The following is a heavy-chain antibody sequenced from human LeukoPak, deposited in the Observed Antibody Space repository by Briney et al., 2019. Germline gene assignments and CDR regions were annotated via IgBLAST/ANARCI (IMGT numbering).Heavy chain of an antibody. J-gene: IGHJ6*03. CDR3: ARAGKDRYCSSTSCRSYYYYMDV. Sequence: GGSLRLSCAASGFTFSSYSMNWVRQAPGKGLEWVSYISSSSSTIYYADSVKGRFTISRDNAKNSLYLQMNSLRAEDTALYHCARAGKDRYCSSTSCRSYYYYMDVWGKGTTVTVSS. D-gene: IGHD2-2*01. CDR1: GFTFSSYS. V-gene: IGHV3-48*04. CDR2: ISSSSSTI.